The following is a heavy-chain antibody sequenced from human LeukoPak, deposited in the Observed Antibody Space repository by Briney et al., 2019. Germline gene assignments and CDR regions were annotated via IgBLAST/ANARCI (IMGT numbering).Heavy chain of an antibody. CDR3: AKDLLVLRFLEWLFEFDY. Sequence: GGSLRLSCAASGFTFSSYAMSWVRQAPGKGLEWVSAISGSGGSTYYADSVKGRFTISRDNSKNTLYLQMNSLRAEDTAVYYCAKDLLVLRFLEWLFEFDYWGQGTLVTVS. V-gene: IGHV3-23*01. J-gene: IGHJ4*02. CDR2: ISGSGGST. D-gene: IGHD3-3*01. CDR1: GFTFSSYA.